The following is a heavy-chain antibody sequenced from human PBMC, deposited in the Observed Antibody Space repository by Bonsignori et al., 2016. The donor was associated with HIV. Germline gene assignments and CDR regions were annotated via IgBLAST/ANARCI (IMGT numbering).Heavy chain of an antibody. D-gene: IGHD3-10*01. J-gene: IGHJ4*02. CDR2: ISGNGVTT. CDR3: ARNYGSGSYFNGLLQVDY. V-gene: IGHV3-23*01. Sequence: WIRQPPGKGLEWVSSISGNGVTTYYAVSVKGRFTISRDNSKNTLYLQMNSLRAEDTAIFYCARNYGSGSYFNGLLQVDYWGQGTLVTVSS.